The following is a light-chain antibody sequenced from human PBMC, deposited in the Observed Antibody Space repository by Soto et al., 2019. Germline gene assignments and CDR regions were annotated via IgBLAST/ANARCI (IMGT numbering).Light chain of an antibody. CDR1: QSLLEGSNDKEY. CDR3: QRYYSRPYT. V-gene: IGKV4-1*01. CDR2: WAS. J-gene: IGKJ2*01. Sequence: IVMTQSPDSLTVSLGERATINCKSSQSLLEGSNDKEYLAWYQQKPGQPPKLLIYWASIRESGVPDRYSGSGSGTDFTLTISNLQAEDVAVYYCQRYYSRPYTFGQGTKVEIK.